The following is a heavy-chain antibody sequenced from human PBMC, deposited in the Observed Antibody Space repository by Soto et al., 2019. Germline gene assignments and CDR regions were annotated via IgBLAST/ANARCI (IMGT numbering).Heavy chain of an antibody. CDR2: IYFDGITT. Sequence: EVQLVESGGGVVQPGGSLRLSCTASGFTFNTHWMHWVRQAPGKGLVWASRIYFDGITTNYADSVKGRLIVSRDNAKNTVYLHVNTLRDEDTAVYYCARGGAMGVDYWGQGTLVTVSS. D-gene: IGHD1-26*01. CDR3: ARGGAMGVDY. J-gene: IGHJ4*02. CDR1: GFTFNTHW. V-gene: IGHV3-74*01.